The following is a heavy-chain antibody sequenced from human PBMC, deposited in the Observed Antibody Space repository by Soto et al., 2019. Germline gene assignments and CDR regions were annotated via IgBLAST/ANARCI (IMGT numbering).Heavy chain of an antibody. J-gene: IGHJ6*01. Sequence: EVQLLESGGGLVQPGGSLRLSCAASGFTFNSYAMAWVRQGPGKGLEWVSVISGSGATTFYADSVKGRFTISRDNSKYMLYLQMNSLRVENPVGDNWAKWGQGLITIVRYAYGMGVWGQGTTVTVSS. CDR2: ISGSGATT. CDR1: GFTFNSYA. CDR3: AKWGQGLITIVRYAYGMGV. D-gene: IGHD3-10*01. V-gene: IGHV3-23*01.